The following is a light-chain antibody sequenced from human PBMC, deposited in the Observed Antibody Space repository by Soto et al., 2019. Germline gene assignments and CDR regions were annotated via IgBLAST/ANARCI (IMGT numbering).Light chain of an antibody. Sequence: EIVLTQSPGTLSLSPGERATLSCRASQSVSSSYLAWYQQKPGQTPRLLFSDASSRATGIPDRFSGSGSGTDFTLTISRLEPEDFAVYYCQQYGGSPLYIFGQGTKLEMK. CDR3: QQYGGSPLYI. CDR1: QSVSSSY. CDR2: DAS. J-gene: IGKJ2*01. V-gene: IGKV3-20*01.